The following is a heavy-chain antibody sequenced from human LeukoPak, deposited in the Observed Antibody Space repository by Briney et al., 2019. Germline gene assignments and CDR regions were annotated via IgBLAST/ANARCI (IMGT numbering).Heavy chain of an antibody. J-gene: IGHJ5*02. CDR3: ANWAGDDFWSGPPPQNWFDP. D-gene: IGHD3-3*01. CDR2: ISGSGGST. CDR1: GFTFSSYA. V-gene: IGHV3-23*01. Sequence: PGGSLRLSCAASGFTFSSYAMSWVRQAPGKGLEWVSAISGSGGSTYYADSVKGRFTISRDNSKNTLYLQMNSLRAEDTAVYYCANWAGDDFWSGPPPQNWFDPWGQGTLVTVSS.